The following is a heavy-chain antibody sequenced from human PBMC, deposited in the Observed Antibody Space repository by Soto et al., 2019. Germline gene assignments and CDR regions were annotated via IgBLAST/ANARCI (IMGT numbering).Heavy chain of an antibody. CDR2: ISYDGSDK. CDR1: GFTFSAYT. D-gene: IGHD5-18*01. CDR3: ARDVVGYSHDY. J-gene: IGHJ4*02. Sequence: QVPLVESGGGVVQPGRSLRLSCAASGFTFSAYTMHCVRQAPGKGLEWVAVISYDGSDKYYADSVKGRFTISRDNSKNTLYLQMNSLRAEDTAMYYCARDVVGYSHDYWGQGTLVTVSS. V-gene: IGHV3-30-3*01.